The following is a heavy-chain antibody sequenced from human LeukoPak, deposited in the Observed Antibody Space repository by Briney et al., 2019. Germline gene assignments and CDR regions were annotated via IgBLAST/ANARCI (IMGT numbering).Heavy chain of an antibody. CDR2: INHSGST. J-gene: IGHJ2*01. D-gene: IGHD3-22*01. CDR3: ARDIYDSSGYFLERVVRRGDWYFDL. V-gene: IGHV4-34*01. CDR1: GFTFGSYG. Sequence: PGGSLRLSCAASGFTFGSYGMTWVRQPPGKGLEWIGEINHSGSTNYSPSLKSRVTISVDTSKNQFSLKLSSVTAADTAVYYCARDIYDSSGYFLERVVRRGDWYFDLWGRGTLVTVSS.